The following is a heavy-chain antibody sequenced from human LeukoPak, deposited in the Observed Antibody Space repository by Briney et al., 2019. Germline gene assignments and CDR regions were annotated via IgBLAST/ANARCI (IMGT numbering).Heavy chain of an antibody. J-gene: IGHJ6*02. V-gene: IGHV3-33*01. Sequence: PGGSLRLSCAASGFTFSSYGMHWVRQAPGKGLEWVAVIWYDGSNKYYADSVKGRFTISRDNSKNTPYLQMNSLRAEDTAVYYCAREGDSSGWWLDYYYGMDVWGQGTTVTVSS. CDR3: AREGDSSGWWLDYYYGMDV. CDR2: IWYDGSNK. D-gene: IGHD6-19*01. CDR1: GFTFSSYG.